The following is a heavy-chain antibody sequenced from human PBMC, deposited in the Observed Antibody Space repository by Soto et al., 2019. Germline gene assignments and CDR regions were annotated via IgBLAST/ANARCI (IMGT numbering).Heavy chain of an antibody. CDR2: ISAYNGNT. CDR3: AKDKVRFGKFSDMDV. V-gene: IGHV1-18*01. D-gene: IGHD3-10*01. Sequence: ASVKVSCKASGYTFTSYGISWVRQAPGQGLEWMGWISAYNGNTNYAQKLQGRVTMTTDTSTSTAYMELSSLRSEDTAVYYCAKDKVRFGKFSDMDVWGQGITVTVSS. J-gene: IGHJ6*02. CDR1: GYTFTSYG.